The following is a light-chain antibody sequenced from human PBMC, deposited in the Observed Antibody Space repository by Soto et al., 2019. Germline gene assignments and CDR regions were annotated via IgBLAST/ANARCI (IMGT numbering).Light chain of an antibody. CDR2: AAS. CDR1: QGIRDA. CDR3: LQHNSYPQT. Sequence: DIPMTQSPSSLSASVGDRVTITCRASQGIRDALGWYQQKPGKAPKRLIYAASSLQSGVPSRFSGSGSGTEFTLTISSLQPEDFATYYCLQHNSYPQTF. J-gene: IGKJ1*01. V-gene: IGKV1-17*01.